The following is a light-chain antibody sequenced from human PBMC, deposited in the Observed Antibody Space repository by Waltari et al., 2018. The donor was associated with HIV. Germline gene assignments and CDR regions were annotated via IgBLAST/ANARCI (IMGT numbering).Light chain of an antibody. V-gene: IGKV4-1*01. CDR3: QQYYDIPYT. CDR1: QSILFFSNNKNC. Sequence: DIVMTQSPDSLAESLGERATINCKASQSILFFSNNKNCLAWFQQKPGQPPKLLIYWASTREIGVPDRFSGSESGTDFTLTISTLQAEDVGVYYCQQYYDIPYTFGQGTKLEIK. J-gene: IGKJ2*01. CDR2: WAS.